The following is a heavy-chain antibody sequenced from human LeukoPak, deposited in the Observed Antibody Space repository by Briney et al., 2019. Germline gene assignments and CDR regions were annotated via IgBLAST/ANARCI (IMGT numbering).Heavy chain of an antibody. J-gene: IGHJ4*02. D-gene: IGHD3-22*01. CDR2: IYYSGST. CDR3: ARRSCGDSSGYYSFCD. V-gene: IGHV4-59*08. CDR1: GGSISSYY. Sequence: SETLSLTCTVSGGSISSYYWSWIRQPPGKGLEWIGYIYYSGSTNYNPSLKSRVTISVDTSKNQFSLKLSSVTAADTAVYYCARRSCGDSSGYYSFCDWGQGTLVTVSS.